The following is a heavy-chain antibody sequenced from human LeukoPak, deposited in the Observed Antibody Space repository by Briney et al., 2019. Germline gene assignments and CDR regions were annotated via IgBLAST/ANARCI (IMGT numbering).Heavy chain of an antibody. CDR2: IHSSGNS. J-gene: IGHJ4*02. D-gene: IGHD3-22*01. CDR3: TKHEGSYYDKSGYTFDF. V-gene: IGHV4-39*01. CDR1: TGSVNSGVYY. Sequence: SETLSLTCSVSTGSVNSGVYYWGWVRQPPGKGLEWIGSIHSSGNSYCNPSLKSRVILSVDTSKNQFSLKLSSVTAADRAVYYCTKHEGSYYDKSGYTFDFWGLGTLVTVSS.